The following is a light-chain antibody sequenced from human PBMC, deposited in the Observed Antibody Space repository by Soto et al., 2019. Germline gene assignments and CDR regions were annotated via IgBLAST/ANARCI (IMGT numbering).Light chain of an antibody. J-gene: IGLJ1*01. Sequence: SYELTQPPSVSVSLGQMARITCSGAALPKKYAYWYQQKPGQFPVLVIYKDSERPSGIPERFSGSSSGTIVTLTISGVQAEDEADYYCLSADSSGTYRVFGTGTTLTVL. CDR3: LSADSSGTYRV. CDR2: KDS. CDR1: ALPKKY. V-gene: IGLV3-16*01.